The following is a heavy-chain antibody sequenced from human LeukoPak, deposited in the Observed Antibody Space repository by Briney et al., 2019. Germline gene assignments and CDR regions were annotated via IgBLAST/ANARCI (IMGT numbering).Heavy chain of an antibody. J-gene: IGHJ6*03. D-gene: IGHD2-2*01. Sequence: GGSLRVSCAASGFTFSNAWMSWVRQARGKGLEWVGRIKSKTDGGTPDYAAPVKGRFTISRDDSKNTLYLQMNSLKTEDTAVYYCTTRDQLLSGEYYYYYMDVWGKGTTVTVSS. CDR2: IKSKTDGGTP. CDR3: TTRDQLLSGEYYYYYMDV. CDR1: GFTFSNAW. V-gene: IGHV3-15*01.